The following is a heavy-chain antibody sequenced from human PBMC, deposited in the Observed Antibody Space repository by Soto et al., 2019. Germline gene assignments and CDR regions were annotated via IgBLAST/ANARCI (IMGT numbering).Heavy chain of an antibody. Sequence: GESLKISCKGSGYFFSRHWIGWVRQMPGKGLEWIGFIYPGDSDTKYSPSFQGQVTISADKSTNTAYLQWSTLKASDTAMYYCGRSPGLIPTVMEDWGQGTLVTVSS. CDR3: GRSPGLIPTVMED. V-gene: IGHV5-51*01. D-gene: IGHD4-17*01. CDR1: GYFFSRHW. J-gene: IGHJ4*02. CDR2: IYPGDSDT.